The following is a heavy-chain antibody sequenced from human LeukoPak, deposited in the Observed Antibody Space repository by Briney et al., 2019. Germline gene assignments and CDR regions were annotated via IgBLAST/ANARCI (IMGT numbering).Heavy chain of an antibody. CDR3: ARGGSRSYTSSTLDY. D-gene: IGHD6-6*01. V-gene: IGHV4-59*12. J-gene: IGHJ4*02. CDR2: ISYSGST. CDR1: GGSITVYY. Sequence: SETLSLTCSVSGGSITVYYWNWIRQSPGKGLEWIGSISYSGSTNYNPSLKSRVAISIDTSKNRFSLKVSSVIAADTAMYYCARGGSRSYTSSTLDYWGQGTLVTASS.